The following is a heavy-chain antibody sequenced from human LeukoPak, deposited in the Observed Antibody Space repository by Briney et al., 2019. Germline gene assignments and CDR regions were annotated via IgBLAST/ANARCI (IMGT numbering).Heavy chain of an antibody. CDR2: ISSSSSYI. Sequence: GGSLRLSCAAFGFTFSSYSMNWVRQAPGKGLEWVSSISSSSSYISYADSVKGRFTISRDNAKNSLYLQMNSLRAEDTAVYYCARDGGGGWNAFDIWGQGTMVTVSS. CDR3: ARDGGGGWNAFDI. D-gene: IGHD2-15*01. V-gene: IGHV3-21*01. CDR1: GFTFSSYS. J-gene: IGHJ3*02.